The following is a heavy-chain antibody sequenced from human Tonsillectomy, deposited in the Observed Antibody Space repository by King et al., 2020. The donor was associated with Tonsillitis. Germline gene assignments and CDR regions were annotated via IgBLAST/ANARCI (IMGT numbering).Heavy chain of an antibody. Sequence: QVQLQQWGAGLLKPSETLSLTCAVSGGSFSGYYWTWIRQSPGKGLEWIGAISHSGNTNHNPSLKSRVTISVDPSRNQFSLILTSVTAADTAIYYCARDETTSKPIDYWGQGTLVTVSS. CDR1: GGSFSGYY. D-gene: IGHD1/OR15-1a*01. CDR3: ARDETTSKPIDY. J-gene: IGHJ4*02. V-gene: IGHV4-34*01. CDR2: ISHSGNT.